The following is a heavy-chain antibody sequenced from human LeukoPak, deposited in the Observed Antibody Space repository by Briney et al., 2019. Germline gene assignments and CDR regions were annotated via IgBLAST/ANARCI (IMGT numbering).Heavy chain of an antibody. V-gene: IGHV4-31*03. Sequence: SQTLSLTCTVSGGSISSGGYCWSWIRQHPGKGLEWIGYIYYSGSTYYNPSLKSRVTISVDTSKNQFSLKLSSVTAADTAVYYCAVGYDSSGYYSSGYYYYYMDVWGKGTTVTVSS. CDR3: AVGYDSSGYYSSGYYYYYMDV. D-gene: IGHD3-22*01. CDR2: IYYSGST. J-gene: IGHJ6*03. CDR1: GGSISSGGYC.